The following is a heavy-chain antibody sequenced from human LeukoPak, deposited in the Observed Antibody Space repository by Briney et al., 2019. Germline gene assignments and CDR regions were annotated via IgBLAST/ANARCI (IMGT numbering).Heavy chain of an antibody. V-gene: IGHV1-46*01. CDR1: GYTLTSYY. Sequence: ASVKVSCKASGYTLTSYYMHWVRQAPEQGLEWMGIINPSGGSTSYAQKFQGRVTMTRDTSTSTVYMELSSLRSEDTAVYYCAREGLGYCSSTSCPYGMDVWGQGTTVTVSS. D-gene: IGHD2-2*01. CDR2: INPSGGST. J-gene: IGHJ6*02. CDR3: AREGLGYCSSTSCPYGMDV.